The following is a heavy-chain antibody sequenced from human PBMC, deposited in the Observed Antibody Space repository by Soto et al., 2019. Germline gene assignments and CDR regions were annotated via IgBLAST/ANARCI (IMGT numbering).Heavy chain of an antibody. D-gene: IGHD4-17*01. V-gene: IGHV3-11*06. CDR1: GFTFSDYY. Sequence: GGSLRLSCAASGFTFSDYYMSWIRQAPGKGLEWVSYISSSSSYTNYADSVKGRFTISRDNAKNSLYLQMNSLRAEDTAVYYCARGLTTVTTSAWYFDLWGRGTLVTVSS. J-gene: IGHJ2*01. CDR3: ARGLTTVTTSAWYFDL. CDR2: ISSSSSYT.